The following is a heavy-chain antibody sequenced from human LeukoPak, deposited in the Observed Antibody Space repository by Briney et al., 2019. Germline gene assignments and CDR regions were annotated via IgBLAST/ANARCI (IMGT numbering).Heavy chain of an antibody. D-gene: IGHD1-7*01. CDR3: ARNYPAGWYFDL. J-gene: IGHJ2*01. Sequence: SVKVSCKASGGTFSSYAISWVRQAPGQGLEWMGRIIPILGIANYAQKFQGRVTITADKSTSTAYMELSSVRSEDTAVYYCARNYPAGWYFDLWGRGTLVTVSS. V-gene: IGHV1-69*04. CDR1: GGTFSSYA. CDR2: IIPILGIA.